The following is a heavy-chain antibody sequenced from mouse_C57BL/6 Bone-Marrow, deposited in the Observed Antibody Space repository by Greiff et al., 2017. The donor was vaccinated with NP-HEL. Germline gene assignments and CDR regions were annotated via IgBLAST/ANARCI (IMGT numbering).Heavy chain of an antibody. CDR2: INYDGSST. D-gene: IGHD2-4*01. CDR1: GFTFSDYY. CDR3: AREGGLRRRTYAMDY. Sequence: EVKLVESEGGLVQPGSSMKLSCTASGFTFSDYYMAWVRQVPEKGLEWVANINYDGSSTYYLDSLKSRFIISRDNAKNILYLQMSSPKSEDTATYYCAREGGLRRRTYAMDYWGQGTSVTVSS. J-gene: IGHJ4*01. V-gene: IGHV5-16*01.